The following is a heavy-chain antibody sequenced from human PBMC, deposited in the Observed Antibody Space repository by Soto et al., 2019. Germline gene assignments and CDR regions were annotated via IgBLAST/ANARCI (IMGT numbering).Heavy chain of an antibody. J-gene: IGHJ6*02. Sequence: ASVKVSCKASGYTFTSYGISWVRQAPGQGLEWMGWISAYNGNTNYAQKLQGRVTMTTDTSTSTAYMELRSLRTDDTVVYYCARDDPIAVAGTDYYYYGMDVWGQGTTVTVSS. V-gene: IGHV1-18*01. CDR2: ISAYNGNT. CDR3: ARDDPIAVAGTDYYYYGMDV. D-gene: IGHD6-19*01. CDR1: GYTFTSYG.